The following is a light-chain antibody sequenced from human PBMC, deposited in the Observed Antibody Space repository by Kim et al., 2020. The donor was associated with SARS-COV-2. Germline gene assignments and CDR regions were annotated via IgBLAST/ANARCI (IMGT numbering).Light chain of an antibody. Sequence: SASGGDRVTITCRASQDISDRLAWYQQRPGTAPNLLILAASTLHAGVPSRFSGGGTGTEFSLTIDSLQPEDFATYYCQQVELYPSFGPGTKVDIK. V-gene: IGKV1-9*01. J-gene: IGKJ3*01. CDR2: AAS. CDR3: QQVELYPS. CDR1: QDISDR.